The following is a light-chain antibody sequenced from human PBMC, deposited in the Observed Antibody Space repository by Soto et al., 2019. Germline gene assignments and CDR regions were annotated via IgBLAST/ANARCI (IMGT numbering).Light chain of an antibody. Sequence: DIQVKQSPSTLSALEGDTVNVTCRASQSVSGWLAWYQKKAGEAHKLLIYDASALTRGVPSMFSGSGSGTNFTLTIASLQPDDFATYYCQQYETYSTFGEGTKVDI. CDR3: QQYETYST. CDR1: QSVSGW. CDR2: DAS. V-gene: IGKV1-5*01. J-gene: IGKJ4*02.